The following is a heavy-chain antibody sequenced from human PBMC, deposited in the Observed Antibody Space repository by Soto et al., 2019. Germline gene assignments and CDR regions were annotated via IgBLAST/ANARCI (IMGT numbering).Heavy chain of an antibody. V-gene: IGHV4-59*01. CDR2: IHYSGTT. D-gene: IGHD6-13*01. J-gene: IGHJ4*02. Sequence: SEILSLTCTVSGGSMRNYFWTWIRQPPGKGLEWIGYIHYSGTTSFFPSYNPSLRSRVTISEDTSKNQFSLKLLSVTTAETAVYFCAAGEASSRNLAPYYLDFWGQGTLVTVSS. CDR1: GGSMRNYF. CDR3: AAGEASSRNLAPYYLDF.